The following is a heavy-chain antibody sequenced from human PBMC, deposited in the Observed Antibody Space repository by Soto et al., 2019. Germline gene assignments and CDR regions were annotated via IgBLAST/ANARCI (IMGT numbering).Heavy chain of an antibody. CDR2: IYYSGST. Sequence: SETLSLTCTVSGGSISSGGYYWSWIRQHPGKGLEWIGYIYYSGSTYYNPSLKSRVTISVDTSKNQFSLKLSSVTAADTAVYYCARDSRAFYGMDVRGQGTTVTVSS. V-gene: IGHV4-31*03. CDR3: ARDSRAFYGMDV. CDR1: GGSISSGGYY. J-gene: IGHJ6*02.